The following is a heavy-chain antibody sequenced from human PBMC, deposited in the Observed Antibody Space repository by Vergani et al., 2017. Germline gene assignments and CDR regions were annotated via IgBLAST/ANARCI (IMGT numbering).Heavy chain of an antibody. V-gene: IGHV1-2*02. CDR3: GRVSYCSGGSCVRWFDP. D-gene: IGHD2-15*01. CDR2: INPNSGGT. J-gene: IGHJ5*02. Sequence: QVQLVQSGAEVKKPGASVKVSCKASGYTFTGYYMHWVRQAPGQGLEWIGLINPNSGGTNYEQKFQGRVTMTRATSISTANMEKSRLRSDATAVYYCGRVSYCSGGSCVRWFDPWGQGTLVTVSS. CDR1: GYTFTGYY.